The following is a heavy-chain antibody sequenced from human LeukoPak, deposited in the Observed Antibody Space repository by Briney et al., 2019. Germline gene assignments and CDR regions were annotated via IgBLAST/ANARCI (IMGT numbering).Heavy chain of an antibody. V-gene: IGHV3-48*02. CDR3: ARDVGRGDGMDV. CDR1: GFSLRTYS. CDR2: ISETSDST. J-gene: IGHJ6*02. Sequence: GGSLRLSCSASGFSLRTYSMTWVRQAPVKGLEWVSYISETSDSTYYADSVKGRFTISRDNAKNSLYLQMNSLRDEDTALYYCARDVGRGDGMDVWAWGPRSPSP.